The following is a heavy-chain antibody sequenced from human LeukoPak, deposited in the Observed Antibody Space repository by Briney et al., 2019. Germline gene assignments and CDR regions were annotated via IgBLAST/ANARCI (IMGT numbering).Heavy chain of an antibody. Sequence: ASVKVSCKASGYTFTSYGISWVRQAPGQGLEWMGWINPNSGGTDYAQKFQGRVTMTRDTSISTAYMELSRLRSDDTAVYYCARAHDFWSGYYLDYRGQGTLVTVSS. CDR2: INPNSGGT. CDR3: ARAHDFWSGYYLDY. J-gene: IGHJ4*02. V-gene: IGHV1-2*02. CDR1: GYTFTSYG. D-gene: IGHD3-3*01.